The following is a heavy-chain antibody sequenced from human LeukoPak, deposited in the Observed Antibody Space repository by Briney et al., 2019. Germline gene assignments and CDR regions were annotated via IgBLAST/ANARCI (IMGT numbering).Heavy chain of an antibody. CDR2: IKSKTDGGTT. D-gene: IGHD6-13*01. V-gene: IGHV3-15*01. CDR1: GFTFSNAW. J-gene: IGHJ4*02. CDR3: TTERYSSSWYFDY. Sequence: GGSLRLSCAASGFTFSNAWMSWVRQAPGKGLEWVGRIKSKTDGGTTDYAAPVEGRFTISRDDSKNTLYLQMNSLKTEDTAVYYCTTERYSSSWYFDYWGQGTLVTVSS.